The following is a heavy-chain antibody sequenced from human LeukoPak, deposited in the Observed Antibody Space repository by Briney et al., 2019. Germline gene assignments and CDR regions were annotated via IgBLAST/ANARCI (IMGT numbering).Heavy chain of an antibody. D-gene: IGHD3-22*01. CDR2: IYTSGST. V-gene: IGHV4-61*02. Sequence: PSQTLSLTCTVSGGSISSGTYYWSWIRQPAGKGLEWIGRIYTSGSTKYNPSLKSRVTISVDTSKNQFSLNLSSVTAADTAVYYCARDTYFDSSGYFRDVFDIWGQGTMVTVSS. J-gene: IGHJ3*02. CDR1: GGSISSGTYY. CDR3: ARDTYFDSSGYFRDVFDI.